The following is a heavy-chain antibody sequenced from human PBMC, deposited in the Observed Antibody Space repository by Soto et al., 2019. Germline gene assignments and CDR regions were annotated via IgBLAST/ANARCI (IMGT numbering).Heavy chain of an antibody. CDR3: ARRGTTPSDIYFDY. D-gene: IGHD1-7*01. V-gene: IGHV1-69*13. CDR1: GGTFSSYA. CDR2: IIPIFGTA. Sequence: VASVKVSCKASGGTFSSYAISWVRQAPGQGLEWMGGIIPIFGTANYAQKFQGRVTITADESTSTAYMELSSLRSEDTAVYYCARRGTTPSDIYFDYWGQGTLVTVSS. J-gene: IGHJ4*02.